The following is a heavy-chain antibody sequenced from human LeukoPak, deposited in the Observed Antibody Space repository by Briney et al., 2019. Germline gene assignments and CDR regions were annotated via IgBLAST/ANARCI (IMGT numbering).Heavy chain of an antibody. CDR2: ISPTGSTT. CDR1: GFSFSGHW. CDR3: ARETVDTAMVTGIGY. D-gene: IGHD5-18*01. J-gene: IGHJ4*02. Sequence: GGSLRLSCAASGFSFSGHWMHWARQLPGKGLVWVSRISPTGSTTSYADSVKGRFTVSRDNAKNTLYLQVNNLRAEDTAVYYCARETVDTAMVTGIGYWGQGTLVTVSS. V-gene: IGHV3-74*01.